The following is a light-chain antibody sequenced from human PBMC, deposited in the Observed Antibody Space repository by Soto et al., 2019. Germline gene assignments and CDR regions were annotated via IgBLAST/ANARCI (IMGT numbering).Light chain of an antibody. CDR1: SSDVGSYNL. V-gene: IGLV2-23*02. J-gene: IGLJ1*01. CDR2: EVS. Sequence: QSALTQPASVSGSPGQSITISCTGTSSDVGSYNLVSWYQQHPGKAPKLMIYEVSKRPSGVSNRFSGSKSGNTASLTLSGLQAENEDEYYCCSNAGSSTFYDFGTG. CDR3: CSNAGSSTFYD.